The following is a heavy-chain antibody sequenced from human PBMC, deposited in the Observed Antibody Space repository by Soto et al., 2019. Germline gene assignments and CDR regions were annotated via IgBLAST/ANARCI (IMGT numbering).Heavy chain of an antibody. CDR3: ARRYCSDSYCSYFDY. CDR2: INHSGST. V-gene: IGHV4-34*02. Sequence: QVQLQQWGAGLLKPSETLSLTCAVYGGSFSGYYWSWIRQPPGKGPEWIGEINHSGSTSYNPSLNSRVTTSVDTSKNQFSLRLSSVTAADTAIYYCARRYCSDSYCSYFDYWGRGTLVTVSS. D-gene: IGHD2-15*01. CDR1: GGSFSGYY. J-gene: IGHJ4*02.